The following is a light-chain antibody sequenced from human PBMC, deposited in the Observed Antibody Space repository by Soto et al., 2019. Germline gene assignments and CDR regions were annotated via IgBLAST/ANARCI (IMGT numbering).Light chain of an antibody. V-gene: IGLV8-61*01. Sequence: QTVVTQEPSFSVSPGRTVTLTCGLSSGSVSTTSYPSWYQQTPGQAPRTLIYSTNTRSSGVPDRFSGSILGNKAALTITGDQADDESDYYCVLYLGSGISLFGGGTKLTVL. CDR3: VLYLGSGISL. CDR1: SGSVSTTSY. J-gene: IGLJ3*02. CDR2: STN.